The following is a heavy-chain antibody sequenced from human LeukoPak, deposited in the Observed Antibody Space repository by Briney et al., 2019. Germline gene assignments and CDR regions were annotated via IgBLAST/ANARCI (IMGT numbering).Heavy chain of an antibody. Sequence: SVKVSCKASGGTFSSYAISWVRQAPGQGLEWMGGIIPIFGTANYAQKFQGRVTITADKSTSTAYMELSSLRSEDTAVYYCANLRGGFGEGYYFDYWGQGTLITVSS. CDR1: GGTFSSYA. CDR2: IIPIFGTA. V-gene: IGHV1-69*06. CDR3: ANLRGGFGEGYYFDY. D-gene: IGHD3-10*01. J-gene: IGHJ4*02.